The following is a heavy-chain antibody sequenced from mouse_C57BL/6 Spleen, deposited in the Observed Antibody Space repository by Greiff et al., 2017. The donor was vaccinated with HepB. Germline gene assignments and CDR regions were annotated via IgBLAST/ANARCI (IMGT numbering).Heavy chain of an antibody. Sequence: DVKLVESGEGLVKPGGSLKLSCAASGFTFSSYAMSWVRQTPEKRLEWVATISDGGSYTNYPDNVKGRFTISRDNAKNNLYLQMSHLKSEDTAMYYCARRYYGISYYFDYWGQGTTLTVSS. CDR2: ISDGGSYT. CDR1: GFTFSSYA. J-gene: IGHJ2*01. D-gene: IGHD1-1*01. CDR3: ARRYYGISYYFDY. V-gene: IGHV5-4*03.